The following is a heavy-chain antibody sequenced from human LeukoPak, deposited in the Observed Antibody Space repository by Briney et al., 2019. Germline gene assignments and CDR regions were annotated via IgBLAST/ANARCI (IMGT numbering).Heavy chain of an antibody. CDR1: GRSISSGGYY. CDR3: ARGRPARPTNGYYFDY. CDR2: IYYSGST. Sequence: SETLSLTCTVSGRSISSGGYYWSWIRQHPGKGLEWIGYIYYSGSTYYNPSLKSRVTISVDTSKNQFSLKLSSVTAADTAVYYCARGRPARPTNGYYFDYWGQGTLVTVSS. J-gene: IGHJ4*02. V-gene: IGHV4-31*03. D-gene: IGHD6-6*01.